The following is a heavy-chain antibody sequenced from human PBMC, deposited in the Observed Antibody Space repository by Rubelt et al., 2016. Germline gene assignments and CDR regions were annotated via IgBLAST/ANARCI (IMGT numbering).Heavy chain of an antibody. CDR2: ITHSGST. V-gene: IGHV4-34*01. J-gene: IGHJ6*02. CDR1: GGSFSGYY. CDR3: ARDIVVVVAATPAKYGMDV. D-gene: IGHD2-15*01. Sequence: QVQLQQWGAGLLKPSETLSLTCAVYGGSFSGYYWSWIRQPPGKGLEWIGEITHSGSTNYNPSLKCRVASAGDTSKNQFSLKLSSVTAADTAVYYCARDIVVVVAATPAKYGMDVWGQGTTVTVSS.